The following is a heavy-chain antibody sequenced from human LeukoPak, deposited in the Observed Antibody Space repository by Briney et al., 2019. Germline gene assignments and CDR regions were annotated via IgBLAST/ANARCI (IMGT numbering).Heavy chain of an antibody. J-gene: IGHJ4*02. CDR2: VGPYNRKT. CDR1: GYAFSSYG. V-gene: IGHV1-18*01. Sequence: ASVKVSCKASGYAFSSYGIGWVRQAPGQGLEWMGWVGPYNRKTNYSQKFQGRVTMTTDTSTNTAYLELRTLRSDDTAVYYCARGAPRGVWNFYFDYWGQGTPVTVSS. D-gene: IGHD1-7*01. CDR3: ARGAPRGVWNFYFDY.